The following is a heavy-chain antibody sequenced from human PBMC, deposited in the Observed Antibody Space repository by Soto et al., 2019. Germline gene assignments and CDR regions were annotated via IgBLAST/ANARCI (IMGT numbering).Heavy chain of an antibody. CDR3: THAKLYCIDTYCSTWFDS. J-gene: IGHJ5*01. CDR2: IYWDDDT. Sequence: QITLKESGPTLVKPTQTLTLTCTFSGFSLSTTGVGVGWIRQPAGKALGWLALIYWDDDTRYSPSLKSRLTISKYTSKNQVVLTMTDMHPAYTASYYCTHAKLYCIDTYCSTWFDSWGQGTLVTVSS. V-gene: IGHV2-5*02. CDR1: GFSLSTTGVG. D-gene: IGHD2-15*01.